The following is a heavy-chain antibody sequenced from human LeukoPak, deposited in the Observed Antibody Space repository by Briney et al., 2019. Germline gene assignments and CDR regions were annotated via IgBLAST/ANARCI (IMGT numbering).Heavy chain of an antibody. D-gene: IGHD3-10*01. CDR1: GFTFSSYG. V-gene: IGHV3-33*01. J-gene: IGHJ6*02. Sequence: GRSLGLSCAASGFTFSSYGMHWVRQAPGKGLEWVAVIWYDGSNKYYADSVKGRFTISRDNSKNTLYLQMNSLRAEDTAVYYCASWPGSYPNTYYYYGMDVWGQGTTVTVSS. CDR3: ASWPGSYPNTYYYYGMDV. CDR2: IWYDGSNK.